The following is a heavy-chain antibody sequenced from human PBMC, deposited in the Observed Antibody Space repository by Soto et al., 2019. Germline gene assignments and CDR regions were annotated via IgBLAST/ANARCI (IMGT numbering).Heavy chain of an antibody. CDR1: GGSISSGGYY. CDR2: IYYSGST. CDR3: ARGLAAGTFGWFDP. J-gene: IGHJ5*02. Sequence: QVQLQESGPGLVKPSQTLSLTCTVSGGSISSGGYYWSWIRQHPGKGLEWIGYIYYSGSTYYNPSRKSRVTISVDTSKNPFSLKLSSVTAADTAVYYCARGLAAGTFGWFDPWGQGTLVTVSS. D-gene: IGHD6-13*01. V-gene: IGHV4-31*03.